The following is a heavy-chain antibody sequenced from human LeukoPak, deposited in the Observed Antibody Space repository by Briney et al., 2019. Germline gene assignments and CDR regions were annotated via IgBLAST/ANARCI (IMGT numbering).Heavy chain of an antibody. CDR2: ISYDGSNK. J-gene: IGHJ4*02. CDR3: ARESLLTGYN. V-gene: IGHV3-30-3*01. CDR1: GFTFSSYA. D-gene: IGHD3-9*01. Sequence: PGGSLRLSCAASGFTFSSYAMHWVRQAPGKGLEWVAVISYDGSNKYYADSVKGRFTISRDNSKNTLYLQMNSLRAEDTAVYYCARESLLTGYNWGQGSLVTVSS.